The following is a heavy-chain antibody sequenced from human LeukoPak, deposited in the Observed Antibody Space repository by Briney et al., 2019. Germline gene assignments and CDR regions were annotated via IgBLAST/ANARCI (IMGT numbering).Heavy chain of an antibody. CDR2: TNQDGSVK. V-gene: IGHV3-7*03. Sequence: PGGSLRLSCTASEITFSNYWMSWARQAPGEGLEWVANTNQDGSVKSYADSVKGRFTISRDNTKNTLYLQMNDLRAEDTALYHCARHYAAGTWWFDPWGQGTLVTVSS. J-gene: IGHJ5*02. CDR3: ARHYAAGTWWFDP. CDR1: EITFSNYW. D-gene: IGHD6-13*01.